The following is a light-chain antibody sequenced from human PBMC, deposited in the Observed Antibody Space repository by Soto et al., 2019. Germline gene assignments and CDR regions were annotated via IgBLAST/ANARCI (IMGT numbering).Light chain of an antibody. Sequence: EIVLTQSPGTLSLSPGERATLSCRASQRINSNYFAWYQQKPGQAPRLLFYSASSRASGIPDRFSASGSGTDFTLTISRLDPEDSAVFFCQQYGKSPLTFGGGTKV. V-gene: IGKV3-20*01. CDR2: SAS. J-gene: IGKJ4*01. CDR1: QRINSNY. CDR3: QQYGKSPLT.